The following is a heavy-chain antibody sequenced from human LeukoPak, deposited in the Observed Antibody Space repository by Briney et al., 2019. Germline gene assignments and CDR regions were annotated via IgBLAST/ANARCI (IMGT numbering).Heavy chain of an antibody. V-gene: IGHV1-18*01. CDR1: GYTFTSYG. Sequence: ASVKVSCKASGYTFTSYGISWVRQAPGQGLEWMGWISAYNGNTNYAQKLQGRVTMTTDTSTSTAYMELRSLRSDDTAVYYCARRGITIFAGVDNWFDPWGQGTLVTVSS. CDR3: ARRGITIFAGVDNWFDP. D-gene: IGHD3-3*01. J-gene: IGHJ5*02. CDR2: ISAYNGNT.